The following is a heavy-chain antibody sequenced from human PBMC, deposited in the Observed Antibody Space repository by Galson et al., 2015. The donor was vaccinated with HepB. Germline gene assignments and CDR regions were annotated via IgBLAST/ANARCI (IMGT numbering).Heavy chain of an antibody. V-gene: IGHV3-33*01. CDR3: ARMAVAGTSEVGDTYFQH. CDR2: IWYDGSNK. D-gene: IGHD6-19*01. CDR1: GFTFSSYG. Sequence: SLRLSCAASGFTFSSYGMHWVRQAPGKGLEWVAVIWYDGSNKYYADSVKGRFTISRDNSKNTLYLQMNSLRAEDTAVYYCARMAVAGTSEVGDTYFQHWGQGTLVTVSS. J-gene: IGHJ1*01.